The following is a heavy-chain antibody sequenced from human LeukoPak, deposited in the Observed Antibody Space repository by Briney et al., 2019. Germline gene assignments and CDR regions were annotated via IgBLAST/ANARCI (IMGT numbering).Heavy chain of an antibody. V-gene: IGHV1-2*04. J-gene: IGHJ4*02. Sequence: ASVKVSCKASGYTFTGYYMHWVRQALGQGLEWMGWINPNSGGTNYAQKFQGWVTMTRDTSISTAYMELSRLRSDDTAVYYCARSRGDGYNHTPFDYWGQGTLVTVSS. CDR1: GYTFTGYY. CDR2: INPNSGGT. CDR3: ARSRGDGYNHTPFDY. D-gene: IGHD5-24*01.